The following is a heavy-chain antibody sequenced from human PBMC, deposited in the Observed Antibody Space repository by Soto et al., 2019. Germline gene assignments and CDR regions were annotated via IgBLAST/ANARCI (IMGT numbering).Heavy chain of an antibody. CDR1: GYTFTSYA. CDR2: INAGNGNT. Sequence: ASVKVSCKASGYTFTSYAMQWVRQAPGQRLEWMGWINAGNGNTKYSQKFQGRVTITRDTSASTAYMELSSLRSEDTAVYYCARDPGYSYGYNWGHGTLVTVSS. V-gene: IGHV1-3*01. J-gene: IGHJ4*01. CDR3: ARDPGYSYGYN. D-gene: IGHD5-18*01.